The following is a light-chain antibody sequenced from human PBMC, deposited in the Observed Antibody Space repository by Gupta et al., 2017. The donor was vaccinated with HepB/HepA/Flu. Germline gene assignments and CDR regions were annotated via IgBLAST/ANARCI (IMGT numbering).Light chain of an antibody. V-gene: IGLV1-44*01. CDR1: SPNIGTNT. CDR3: AAWDVRYVV. Sequence: QSVLTQPPSKSGTPGQRVTISCSGSSPNIGTNTVTWYQQRPETAPKLLIYSNNRRPSGVPDRFSGSKSGTSASLAINGLQSEDEAYYYCAAWDVRYVVFGGGTKLTVL. CDR2: SNN. J-gene: IGLJ2*01.